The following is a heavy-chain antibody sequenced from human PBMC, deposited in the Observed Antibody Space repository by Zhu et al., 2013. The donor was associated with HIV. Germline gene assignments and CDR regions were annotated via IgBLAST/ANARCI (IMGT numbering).Heavy chain of an antibody. CDR2: INPNSGGT. CDR3: ARVGYYDSRELDI. D-gene: IGHD3-22*01. V-gene: IGHV1-2*02. CDR1: GYTFTGHY. Sequence: QVQLVQSGAEVKKPGASVKLSCKTSGYTFTGHYMHWVRQAPGQGLEWMGWINPNSGGTNYAQKFQGRVTMTRDTSISTAYMELSRLRSDDTAVYYCARVGYYDSRELDIWGQGTMVTVSS. J-gene: IGHJ3*02.